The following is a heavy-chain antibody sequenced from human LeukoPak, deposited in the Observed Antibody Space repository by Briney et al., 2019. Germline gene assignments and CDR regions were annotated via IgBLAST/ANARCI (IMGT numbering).Heavy chain of an antibody. J-gene: IGHJ4*02. D-gene: IGHD6-13*01. V-gene: IGHV3-11*04. CDR1: GFTFSDYY. CDR3: ARDFRPVVGAAGTFDY. CDR2: ISSSGSTI. Sequence: PGGSLRLSCAASGFTFSDYYMSWIRQAPGKGLEWVSYISSSGSTIYYADSVKDRFTISRDNAKNSLYLQMNSLRAEDTAVYYCARDFRPVVGAAGTFDYWGQGTLVTVSS.